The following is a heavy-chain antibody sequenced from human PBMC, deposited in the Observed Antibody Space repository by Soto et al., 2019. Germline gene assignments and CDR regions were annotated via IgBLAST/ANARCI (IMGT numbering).Heavy chain of an antibody. CDR2: INPNSGGT. CDR3: AWLRGYSYGSYSYGMDV. Sequence: ASVKVSCKASGYTFTGYYMHWVRQAPGQGLEWMGWINPNSGGTNYAQKFQGRVTMTRDTSISTAYMELSRLRSDDTAVYYCAWLRGYSYGSYSYGMDVSGPGTTVTVYS. D-gene: IGHD5-18*01. J-gene: IGHJ6*02. CDR1: GYTFTGYY. V-gene: IGHV1-2*02.